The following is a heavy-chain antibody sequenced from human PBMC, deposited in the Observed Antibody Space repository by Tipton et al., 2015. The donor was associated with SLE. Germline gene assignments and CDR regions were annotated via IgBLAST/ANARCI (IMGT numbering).Heavy chain of an antibody. CDR2: IYTSGST. Sequence: TLSLTCTVSGGSISSYYWSWIRQPPGKGLEWIGYIYTSGSTNYNPSLKSRVTISVDTSKNQFSLKLSSVTAADTAVYYCARQGSSSWYEGLGYFDYWGQGTLVTVSS. J-gene: IGHJ4*02. D-gene: IGHD6-13*01. V-gene: IGHV4-4*09. CDR3: ARQGSSSWYEGLGYFDY. CDR1: GGSISSYY.